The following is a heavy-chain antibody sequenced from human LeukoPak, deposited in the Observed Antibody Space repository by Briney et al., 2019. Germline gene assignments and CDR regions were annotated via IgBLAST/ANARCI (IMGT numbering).Heavy chain of an antibody. V-gene: IGHV4-34*01. J-gene: IGHJ4*02. D-gene: IGHD5/OR15-5a*01. CDR3: ATLVSTRYYFDY. CDR1: GGSFSGYY. Sequence: SETLSLTCAVYGGSFSGYYWSWIRQPPGKGLECIGEIHHSGSTNYNPSLKSRVTLSVDTSKNQFSLRLTSVTAADTAVYFCATLVSTRYYFDYWGQGTLVTVSS. CDR2: IHHSGST.